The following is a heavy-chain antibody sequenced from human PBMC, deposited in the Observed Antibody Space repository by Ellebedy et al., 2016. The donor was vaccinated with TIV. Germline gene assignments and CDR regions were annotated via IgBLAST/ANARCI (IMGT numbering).Heavy chain of an antibody. CDR2: INHSGST. CDR1: GGSFSGYY. CDR3: ARGGYYGSGASIY. V-gene: IGHV4-34*01. Sequence: SETLSLXXAVYGGSFSGYYWSWIRQPPGKGLEWIGEINHSGSTNYNPSLKSRVTISVDTSKNQFSLKLSSVTAADTAVYYCARGGYYGSGASIYWGQGTLVTVSS. D-gene: IGHD3-10*01. J-gene: IGHJ4*02.